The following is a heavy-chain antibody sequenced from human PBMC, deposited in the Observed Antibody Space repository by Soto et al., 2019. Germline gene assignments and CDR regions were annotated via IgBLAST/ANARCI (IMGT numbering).Heavy chain of an antibody. V-gene: IGHV4-4*02. D-gene: IGHD2-2*02. CDR1: GGSISSSNW. CDR3: ARDKGGDIVVVPAAIQDHYYYYGMDV. J-gene: IGHJ6*02. Sequence: SETLSLTCAVSGGSISSSNWWSWVRQPPGKGLEWIGEIYHSGSTNYNPSLKSRVTISVDKSKNQFSLKLSSVTAADTAVYYCARDKGGDIVVVPAAIQDHYYYYGMDVWGQGTTVTVSS. CDR2: IYHSGST.